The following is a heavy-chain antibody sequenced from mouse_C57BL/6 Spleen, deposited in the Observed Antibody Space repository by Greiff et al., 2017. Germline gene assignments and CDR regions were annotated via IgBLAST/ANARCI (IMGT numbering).Heavy chain of an antibody. V-gene: IGHV1-58*01. Sequence: VQLQQSGAELVRPGSSVKMSCKTSGYTFTSYGINWVKQRPGQGLEWIGYIYIGNGYTEYNEKFKGKVTLTSDTSSRTAYKKLSSLTSEDSAIYCCARGAVVATGFDYWCQGTTLTVSS. CDR1: GYTFTSYG. CDR3: ARGAVVATGFDY. J-gene: IGHJ2*01. D-gene: IGHD1-1*01. CDR2: IYIGNGYT.